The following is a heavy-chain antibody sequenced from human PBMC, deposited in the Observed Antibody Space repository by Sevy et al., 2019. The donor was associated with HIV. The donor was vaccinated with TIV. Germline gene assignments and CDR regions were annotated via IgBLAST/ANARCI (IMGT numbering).Heavy chain of an antibody. CDR2: ISSGSSYT. CDR3: ARSRSNYADYYFDY. V-gene: IGHV3-11*06. Sequence: GSLRLSCAVSGFSFSDYYMTWIRQAPGKGLEWISYISSGSSYTNYADSVKGRFTISRDNAKNSLYLQMNTLRAGDTAVYYCARSRSNYADYYFDYWGQGTVVTVSS. CDR1: GFSFSDYY. D-gene: IGHD4-17*01. J-gene: IGHJ4*02.